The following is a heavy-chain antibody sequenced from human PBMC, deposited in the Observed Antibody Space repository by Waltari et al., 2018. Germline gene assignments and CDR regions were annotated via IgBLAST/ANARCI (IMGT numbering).Heavy chain of an antibody. D-gene: IGHD5-12*01. CDR2: IYYSGST. J-gene: IGHJ4*02. CDR3: ARQTLVATGYFDY. CDR1: GGSISSSSSY. V-gene: IGHV4-39*01. Sequence: QLQLQESGPGLVKPSETLSLTCTVSGGSISSSSSYWGWLRQPPGKGLEWIGSIYYSGSTYYNPSLKSRVTISVDTSTNQFSLKLSSVTAADTAVYYCARQTLVATGYFDYWGQGTLVTVSS.